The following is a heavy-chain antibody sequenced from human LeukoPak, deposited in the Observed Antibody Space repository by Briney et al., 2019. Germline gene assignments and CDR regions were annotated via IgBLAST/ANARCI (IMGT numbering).Heavy chain of an antibody. D-gene: IGHD4-17*01. J-gene: IGHJ4*02. CDR3: TSWGGDYGDFKDY. V-gene: IGHV3-73*01. Sequence: PGGSLKLSCAASGFTFSGSAMHWVRQASGKGLEWVGRIRSKANSYATAHAASVKGRFTISRDDSKNTAYLQMNSLKTEDTAVYYCTSWGGDYGDFKDYWSQGTLVTVSS. CDR1: GFTFSGSA. CDR2: IRSKANSYAT.